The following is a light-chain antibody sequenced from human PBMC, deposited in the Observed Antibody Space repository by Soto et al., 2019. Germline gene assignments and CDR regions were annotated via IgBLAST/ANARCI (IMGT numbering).Light chain of an antibody. V-gene: IGKV2-28*01. CDR1: PSLLHSNGYNY. CDR3: MQALQIRVE. CDR2: LGS. Sequence: SVMTQFPLSLSVTPGEPASISCRSSPSLLHSNGYNYLDWYVQKPGQSPQLLIYLGSNRASGVPDRFSGSGSGTDFTLKISRVEAEDVGVYYCMQALQIRVEFGQGTKVEIK. J-gene: IGKJ1*01.